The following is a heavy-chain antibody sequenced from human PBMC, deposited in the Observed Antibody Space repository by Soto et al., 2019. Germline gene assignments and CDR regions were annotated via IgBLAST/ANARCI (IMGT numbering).Heavy chain of an antibody. CDR1: GGSISSSSYY. V-gene: IGHV4-39*01. CDR3: ARRLPYSSGWYYFDY. CDR2: IYYSGST. J-gene: IGHJ4*02. Sequence: SETLSLTCTVSGGSISSSSYYWGWIRQPPGKGLEWIGSIYYSGSTYYNPSLKSRVTISVDTSKNQFSRKLSSVTAADTAVYYCARRLPYSSGWYYFDYWGQGTLVTVSS. D-gene: IGHD6-19*01.